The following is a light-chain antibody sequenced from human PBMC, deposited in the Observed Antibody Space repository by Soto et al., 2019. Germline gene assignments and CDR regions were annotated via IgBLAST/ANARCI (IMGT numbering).Light chain of an antibody. CDR3: QQLRMYPST. Sequence: HLTQSTSSLSASVGYRVTMTCRAIQDIAIYLAWYQQKTGEAPKLLIYAASTLYGGVPSRFSGSGSGTDFALTITSLQAEDFATYYCQQLRMYPSTFGGGTKVDIK. CDR1: QDIAIY. V-gene: IGKV1-9*01. J-gene: IGKJ4*01. CDR2: AAS.